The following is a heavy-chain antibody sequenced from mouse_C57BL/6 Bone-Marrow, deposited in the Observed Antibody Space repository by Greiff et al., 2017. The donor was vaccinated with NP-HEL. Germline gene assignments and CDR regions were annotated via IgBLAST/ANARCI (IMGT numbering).Heavy chain of an antibody. CDR1: GFNIKDDY. D-gene: IGHD1-1*01. V-gene: IGHV14-4*01. CDR3: TTGSSYGIY. Sequence: VQLQQSGAELVRPGASVQLSCTASGFNIKDDYMHWVKQRPEQGLEWIGWIDPENGDTEYASKFQGKATITADTSSNTAYLQLSSLTSEDTAVYYCTTGSSYGIYWGQGTTLTVSS. CDR2: IDPENGDT. J-gene: IGHJ2*01.